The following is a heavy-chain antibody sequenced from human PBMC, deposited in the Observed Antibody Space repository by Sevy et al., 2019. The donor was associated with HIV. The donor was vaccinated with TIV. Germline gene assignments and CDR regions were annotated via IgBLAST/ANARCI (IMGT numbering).Heavy chain of an antibody. J-gene: IGHJ4*02. V-gene: IGHV3-30-3*01. Sequence: GGSLRLSCAASGFTFGSYTLHWVRQAPGKGLEWVALISQTYDGSKKYYIDSVQGRFTISRDNSKNTLNLQMDSLRPEDTAVYYCARDNSGYFFFDYWGQGTLVTVSS. D-gene: IGHD3-22*01. CDR2: ISQTYDGSKK. CDR3: ARDNSGYFFFDY. CDR1: GFTFGSYT.